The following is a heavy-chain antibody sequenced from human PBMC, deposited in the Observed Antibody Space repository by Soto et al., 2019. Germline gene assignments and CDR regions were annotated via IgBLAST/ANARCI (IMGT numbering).Heavy chain of an antibody. CDR1: GDSVSSNSAA. Sequence: SHTLSLTCAISGDSVSSNSAAWNWIRLSPSRGLEWLGRTYYRSKWYSDYAVSVKSRISIKSDTSKNQFSLQLNSVTPDDTAVYYCARGPGRLRPWGQGTLVTVSS. D-gene: IGHD4-17*01. V-gene: IGHV6-1*01. J-gene: IGHJ5*02. CDR2: TYYRSKWYS. CDR3: ARGPGRLRP.